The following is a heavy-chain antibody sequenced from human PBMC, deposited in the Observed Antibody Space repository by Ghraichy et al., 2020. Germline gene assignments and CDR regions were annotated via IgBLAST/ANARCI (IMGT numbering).Heavy chain of an antibody. Sequence: SETLSLTCTVSGGSISSYYWSWIRQPPGKGLEWIGYIYYSGSTNYNPSLKSRVTISVDTSKNQFSLKLSSVTAADTAVYYCARELTMVRGEYFDYWGQGTLVTVSS. CDR3: ARELTMVRGEYFDY. J-gene: IGHJ4*02. D-gene: IGHD3-10*01. CDR2: IYYSGST. V-gene: IGHV4-59*01. CDR1: GGSISSYY.